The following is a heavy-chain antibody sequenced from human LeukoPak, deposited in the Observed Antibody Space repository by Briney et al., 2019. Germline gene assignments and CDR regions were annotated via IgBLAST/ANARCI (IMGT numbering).Heavy chain of an antibody. CDR1: GFTLSDYY. CDR3: AREDYGGTNFDY. D-gene: IGHD4-23*01. Sequence: PGGSLRLSCTGSGFTLSDYYINWVRQAPGKGLEWVSQISKTGSTKYYSDSVQGRFTISRDNVKNSVSLQMKSLSAEDAAVYYCAREDYGGTNFDYWGQRALVAVSS. J-gene: IGHJ4*02. V-gene: IGHV3-11*01. CDR2: ISKTGSTK.